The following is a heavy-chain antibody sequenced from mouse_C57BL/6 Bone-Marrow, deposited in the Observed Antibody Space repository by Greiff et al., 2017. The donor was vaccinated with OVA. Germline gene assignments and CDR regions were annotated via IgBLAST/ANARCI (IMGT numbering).Heavy chain of an antibody. CDR1: GYTFTDHT. Sequence: VQLQESDAELVKPGASVKISCKVSGYTFTDHTIHWMKQRPEQGLEWIGYIYPRDGSTKYNEKFKGKATLTADKSSSTAYMQLNSLTSEDSAFYFCARRDYGTLLSMDYWGQGTSVTVSS. J-gene: IGHJ4*01. CDR3: ARRDYGTLLSMDY. CDR2: IYPRDGST. V-gene: IGHV1-78*01. D-gene: IGHD1-1*01.